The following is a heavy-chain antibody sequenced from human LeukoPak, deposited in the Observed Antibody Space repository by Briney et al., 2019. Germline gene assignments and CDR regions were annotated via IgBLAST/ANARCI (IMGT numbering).Heavy chain of an antibody. V-gene: IGHV3-15*01. CDR2: IKSTTDGGTT. J-gene: IGHJ6*03. CDR3: TTGLKSYYYYYMDV. Sequence: VGSLRLSCAASGFTFSNAWMSWVCQAPGKRLKWVCRIKSTTDGGTTDYAAPVKGRFTISRDDSKNTLYLQMNSLKTEDTAVYYCTTGLKSYYYYYMDVWGKGTTVTVSS. CDR1: GFTFSNAW.